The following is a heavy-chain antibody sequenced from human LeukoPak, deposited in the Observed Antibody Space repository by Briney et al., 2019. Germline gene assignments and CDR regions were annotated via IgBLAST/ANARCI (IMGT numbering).Heavy chain of an antibody. V-gene: IGHV3-53*01. CDR2: IYSGGST. Sequence: PGGSLRLSCAASGFPVSSNYMSWVRQAPGKGLEWVSVIYSGGSTYYADSVKGRFTISRDNSKNTLYLQMNSLRAEDTAVYYCARDGYSYGYYFDYWGQGTLVTVSS. CDR3: ARDGYSYGYYFDY. J-gene: IGHJ4*02. D-gene: IGHD5-18*01. CDR1: GFPVSSNY.